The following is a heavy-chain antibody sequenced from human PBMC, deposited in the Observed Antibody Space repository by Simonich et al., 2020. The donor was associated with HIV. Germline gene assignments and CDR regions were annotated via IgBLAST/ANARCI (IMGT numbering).Heavy chain of an antibody. J-gene: IGHJ3*02. D-gene: IGHD1-7*01. CDR3: ARGGLNWNYDAFDI. V-gene: IGHV3-48*03. Sequence: EVQLVESGGGLVQPGGSLRLSCAASGFTFSSYEMNWVRQAPGKGLEWDSYISSSGSTIYYADSVKGRFTISRDNAKNSLYLQMNSLRAEDTAVYYCARGGLNWNYDAFDIWGQGTMVTVSS. CDR2: ISSSGSTI. CDR1: GFTFSSYE.